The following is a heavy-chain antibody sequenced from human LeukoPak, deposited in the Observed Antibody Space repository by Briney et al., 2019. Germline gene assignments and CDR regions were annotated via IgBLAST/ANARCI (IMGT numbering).Heavy chain of an antibody. J-gene: IGHJ4*02. Sequence: GGSLKLSCAASGFAFSGCDMHWVRQASGKGLEWVGRITTKANRYATAYSESLKGRFTISRDDSKNTAYLQMNSLRTEDTAVYYCTTYKSGHYWGQGTLVTVSS. CDR1: GFAFSGCD. D-gene: IGHD3-3*01. CDR2: ITTKANRYAT. CDR3: TTYKSGHY. V-gene: IGHV3-73*01.